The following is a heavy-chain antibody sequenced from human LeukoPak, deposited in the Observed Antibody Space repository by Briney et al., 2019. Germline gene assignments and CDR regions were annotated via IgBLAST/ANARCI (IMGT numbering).Heavy chain of an antibody. D-gene: IGHD5-12*01. CDR3: ASRTRLLPFDY. CDR2: ISSSSYI. CDR1: GFIFIDYD. J-gene: IGHJ4*02. V-gene: IGHV3-69-1*01. Sequence: GGSLRLSCAASGFIFIDYDFHWVRQAPGKGLEWVSSISSSSYIYYADSVKGRFTISRDNAKNSLYLQMNSLRAEDTAVYYCASRTRLLPFDYWGQGTLVTVSS.